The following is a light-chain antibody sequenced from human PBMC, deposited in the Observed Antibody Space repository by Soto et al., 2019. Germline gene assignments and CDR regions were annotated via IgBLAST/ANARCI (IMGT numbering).Light chain of an antibody. CDR1: QGISSY. V-gene: IGKV1-8*01. Sequence: AIRMTQSPSSLSASTGDRVTITCRASQGISSYLAWYQQKPGKAPKLLIYAASTLQSGVPSRFSGSASGTDFTLTLSCLQSEYFATYYCQQYYSYPPTFGQGTRLEIK. J-gene: IGKJ5*01. CDR3: QQYYSYPPT. CDR2: AAS.